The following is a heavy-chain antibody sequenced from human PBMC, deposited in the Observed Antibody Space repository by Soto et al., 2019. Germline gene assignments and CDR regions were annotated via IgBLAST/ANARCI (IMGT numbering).Heavy chain of an antibody. CDR2: LYYSGST. CDR3: AGGIYSSSYLDF. V-gene: IGHV4-59*01. D-gene: IGHD6-13*01. CDR1: GGSISSYY. J-gene: IGHJ3*01. Sequence: QVQLQESGPGLVKPSETLSLTCTVSGGSISSYYWSWIRQPPGKGLEWIGYLYYSGSTNYNPSLMSRVTMSVDTSKNQFSLKLSSLIAADTAVYYCAGGIYSSSYLDFWGQGTMVTVSS.